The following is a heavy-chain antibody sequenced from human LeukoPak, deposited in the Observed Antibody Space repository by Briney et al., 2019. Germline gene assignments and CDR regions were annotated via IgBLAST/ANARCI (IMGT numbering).Heavy chain of an antibody. CDR1: GGSFSGYY. V-gene: IGHV4-34*01. CDR3: ARGPGWMVRGQDY. Sequence: SETLSLTCAVSGGSFSGYYWSWIRQPPGKGLEWIGEINHSGSTNYNPSLKSRVTISVDTSKNQFSLKLSSVTAADTAVYYCARGPGWMVRGQDYWGQGTLVTVSS. D-gene: IGHD3-10*01. CDR2: INHSGST. J-gene: IGHJ4*02.